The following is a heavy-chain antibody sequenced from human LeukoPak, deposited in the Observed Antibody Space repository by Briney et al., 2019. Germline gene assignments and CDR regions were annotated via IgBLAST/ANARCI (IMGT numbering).Heavy chain of an antibody. J-gene: IGHJ4*02. CDR1: GFTFSSYW. V-gene: IGHV3-7*01. Sequence: GGSLRFSCAASGFTFSSYWMSWFARPPGKGRNGWATIKQDGSEKYYVDSVKGRFTISRDNAKNSLYLQMNSLRAEDTAVYYCARDTYCGGDCYSGPLFDYWAREPWSPSPQ. D-gene: IGHD2-21*02. CDR3: ARDTYCGGDCYSGPLFDY. CDR2: IKQDGSEK.